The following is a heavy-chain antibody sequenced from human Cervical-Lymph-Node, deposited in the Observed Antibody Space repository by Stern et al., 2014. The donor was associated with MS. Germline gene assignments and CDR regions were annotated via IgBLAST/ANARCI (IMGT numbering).Heavy chain of an antibody. CDR1: GFSLSSSGMC. V-gene: IGHV2-70*01. J-gene: IGHJ2*01. CDR2: IDWDDDK. Sequence: QVTLRESGPALVKPTQTLTLTCTFSGFSLSSSGMCVSWIRQPPRKDQEWLALIDWDDDKYYTTSLKTRLTISKDTSKNQVVLTMTNMDPVDTATYYCARLQGYWYFDLWGRGTLVTVSS. CDR3: ARLQGYWYFDL.